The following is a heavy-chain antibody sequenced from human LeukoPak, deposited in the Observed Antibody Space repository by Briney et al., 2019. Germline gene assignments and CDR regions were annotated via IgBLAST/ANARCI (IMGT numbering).Heavy chain of an antibody. V-gene: IGHV3-21*01. Sequence: PGRSLRLSCAASGFTFSSYSMNWVRQAPGKGLEWVSSISSSSYIYYADSVKGRFTISRDNAKNSLYLQMNSLRAEDTAVYYCAKDLQGYSYGLFDYWGQGTLVTVSS. J-gene: IGHJ4*02. CDR1: GFTFSSYS. CDR3: AKDLQGYSYGLFDY. D-gene: IGHD5-18*01. CDR2: ISSSSYI.